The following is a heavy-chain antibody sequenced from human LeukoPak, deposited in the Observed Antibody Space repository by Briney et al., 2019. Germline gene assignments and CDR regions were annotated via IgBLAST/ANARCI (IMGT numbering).Heavy chain of an antibody. D-gene: IGHD2-21*02. CDR2: MNQDGSEK. J-gene: IGHJ3*02. V-gene: IGHV3-7*01. CDR1: GLQFSNYW. Sequence: GGSLRLSCAVPGLQFSNYWMGWIRQAPGKGLEWVANMNQDGSEKYYANSVKGRFTISRDNARSSLFLQLNSLRAEDTAVYSCVVSRLRAAYDIWGQGTVVLVSS. CDR3: VVSRLRAAYDI.